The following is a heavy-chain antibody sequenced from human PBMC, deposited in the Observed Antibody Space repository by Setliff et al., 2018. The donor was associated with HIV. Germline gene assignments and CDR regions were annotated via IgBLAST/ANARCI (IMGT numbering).Heavy chain of an antibody. CDR2: INPSGGST. Sequence: ASVKVSCKASGYTFTSYGISWVRQAPGQGLEWMGWINPSGGSTSYAQKFQGRVTMTRDTSTSTVYMELSSLRSEDTAVYYCARVGAYCGGDCYGWPADAFDIWGQGTMVTVSS. V-gene: IGHV1-46*01. J-gene: IGHJ3*02. CDR3: ARVGAYCGGDCYGWPADAFDI. D-gene: IGHD2-21*02. CDR1: GYTFTSYG.